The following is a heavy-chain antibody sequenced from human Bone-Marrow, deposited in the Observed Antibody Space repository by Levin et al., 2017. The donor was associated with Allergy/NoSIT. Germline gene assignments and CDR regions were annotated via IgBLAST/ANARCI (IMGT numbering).Heavy chain of an antibody. J-gene: IGHJ4*02. CDR2: IKNNNDGGTT. D-gene: IGHD3-16*01. CDR3: ITGHFDY. V-gene: IGHV3-15*01. CDR1: GFTFNKAW. Sequence: GGSLRLSCAASGFTFNKAWMNWVRQIPGKGLEWVGRIKNNNDGGTTDYGAPVKGRFTISRDDSGDTLYLQMNSLKTEDTAVYYCITGHFDYWGQGTLVTVSS.